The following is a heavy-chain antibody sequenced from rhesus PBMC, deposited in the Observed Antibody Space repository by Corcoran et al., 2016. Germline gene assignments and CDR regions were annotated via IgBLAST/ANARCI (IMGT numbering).Heavy chain of an antibody. CDR3: VRGSAPEN. J-gene: IGHJ4*01. Sequence: QVQLQESGPGLVKPSETLSLTCAVSGYSMTSGYYWGWIRQSPGKGLEYIGEISGKSGSTHYNPSLRSRVTISKDTSKNQFYLKLSSVTAADTAVYYCVRGSAPENWGQGVLVTVSS. D-gene: IGHD2-39*01. CDR2: ISGKSGST. V-gene: IGHV4-99*02. CDR1: GYSMTSGYY.